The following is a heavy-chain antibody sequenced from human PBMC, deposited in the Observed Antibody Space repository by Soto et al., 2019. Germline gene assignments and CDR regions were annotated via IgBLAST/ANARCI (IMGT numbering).Heavy chain of an antibody. J-gene: IGHJ4*02. D-gene: IGHD4-17*01. V-gene: IGHV1-18*01. CDR3: ASGTTVETGSY. Sequence: QVQLVQSGAEVKKPGASVKVSCKASGYTFTSYGISWVRQAPGQGLGWMGWISAYNGNTNYAQKLQARXTXTXXTSTNTTNMELRRLRSEDTALYYCASGTTVETGSYWSQGTLVTVSS. CDR1: GYTFTSYG. CDR2: ISAYNGNT.